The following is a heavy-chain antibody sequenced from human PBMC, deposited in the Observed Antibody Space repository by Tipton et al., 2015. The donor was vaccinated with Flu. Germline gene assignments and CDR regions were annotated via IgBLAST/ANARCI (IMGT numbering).Heavy chain of an antibody. CDR2: VHQTGST. Sequence: LRLSCSVSGDSIGSRYFWGWIRQPPGKGLEWIGNVHQTGSTYYNPSLRSRVTIAVDRPKNEFSLRLTSVTAADSAVYYCARERREYSPFWYDFWGQGTLVRVAS. J-gene: IGHJ4*02. V-gene: IGHV4-38-2*02. CDR1: GDSIGSRYF. CDR3: ARERREYSPFWYDF. D-gene: IGHD4-11*01.